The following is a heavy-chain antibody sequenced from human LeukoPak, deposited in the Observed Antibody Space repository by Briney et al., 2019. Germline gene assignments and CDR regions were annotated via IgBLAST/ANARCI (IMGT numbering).Heavy chain of an antibody. V-gene: IGHV3-64*02. CDR2: INTDGRIT. Sequence: GGSLRLSCVASGFSFRNYAIHWVRQAPGKGLEYVSVINTDGRITYYADSVKGRFTISRDNPKNTVYLQMGSLRGEDMAVYYCTRDGGSFCDFDYWGQGALVTVSS. D-gene: IGHD1-26*01. CDR3: TRDGGSFCDFDY. J-gene: IGHJ4*02. CDR1: GFSFRNYA.